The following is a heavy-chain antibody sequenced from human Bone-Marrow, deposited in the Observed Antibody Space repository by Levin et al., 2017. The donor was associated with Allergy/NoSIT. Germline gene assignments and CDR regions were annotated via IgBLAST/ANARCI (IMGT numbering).Heavy chain of an antibody. Sequence: ESGPTLVKPTQTLTLTCTCSGFSLSSSETGVGWIRQPPGKALEWLALIFWDDDKRYSPSLKSRLTISKDTSKNQVVLTMTNMDPVDTATYYCAHSLSDSYVRARYYFDYWGQGTLVTVSS. J-gene: IGHJ4*02. D-gene: IGHD5-18*01. CDR2: IFWDDDK. CDR1: GFSLSSSETG. V-gene: IGHV2-5*02. CDR3: AHSLSDSYVRARYYFDY.